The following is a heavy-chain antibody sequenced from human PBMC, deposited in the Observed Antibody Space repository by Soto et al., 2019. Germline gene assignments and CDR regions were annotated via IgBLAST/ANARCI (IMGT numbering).Heavy chain of an antibody. Sequence: PSETLSLTCSVPGGSINNNDYYWSWIRQTPGKGLEWIGYVYYSGSSDYIPSLKSRLSMSIDRSKNQFHLKLNSVTAADTATYYCARMSYFYDKWYFDLWGRGTLVTVSS. CDR1: GGSINNNDYY. V-gene: IGHV4-30-4*01. CDR2: VYYSGSS. CDR3: ARMSYFYDKWYFDL. J-gene: IGHJ2*01. D-gene: IGHD3-22*01.